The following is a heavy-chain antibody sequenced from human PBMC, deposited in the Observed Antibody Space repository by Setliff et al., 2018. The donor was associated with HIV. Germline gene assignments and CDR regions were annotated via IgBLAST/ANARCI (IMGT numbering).Heavy chain of an antibody. Sequence: SGPTLVNPTQTLTLTCTFSGFSLRTSGEGVGWIRQPPGKALEWLGVIYWNDHKRYSPSLNSRLTFTKDTSRNQVVLTMTNVDPMDTATYYCAHSPPFPLFDFWGQGALVTVSS. J-gene: IGHJ4*02. CDR1: GFSLRTSGEG. CDR2: IYWNDHK. CDR3: AHSPPFPLFDF. V-gene: IGHV2-5*01.